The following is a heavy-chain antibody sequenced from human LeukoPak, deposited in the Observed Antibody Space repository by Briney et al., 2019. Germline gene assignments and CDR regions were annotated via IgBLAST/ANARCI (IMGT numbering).Heavy chain of an antibody. CDR2: IYVSGST. V-gene: IGHV4-4*07. D-gene: IGHD3-10*01. J-gene: IGHJ4*02. Sequence: PSETLSLTCTVSGGSVSSYYWSWIRQPAGKGLEWIGRIYVSGSTKYNTSLKSRVTMSLDTSKNQFPLKLTSVSAADTAVYYCARGVVWFGESSHYFDYWGQGTLVTVSS. CDR1: GGSVSSYY. CDR3: ARGVVWFGESSHYFDY.